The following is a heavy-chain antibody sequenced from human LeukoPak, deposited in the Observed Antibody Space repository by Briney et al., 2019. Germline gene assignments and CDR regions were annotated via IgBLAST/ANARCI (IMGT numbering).Heavy chain of an antibody. CDR2: ISSSSSYI. J-gene: IGHJ4*02. D-gene: IGHD6-13*01. V-gene: IGHV3-21*01. Sequence: PGGSLRLSCAASGFTFSSYSMNWVRQAPGKGLEWVSSISSSSSYIYYADSVKGRFAISRDNAKNSLYLQMNSLRAEDTAVYYCASFIAAAGFDCWGQGTLVTVSS. CDR3: ASFIAAAGFDC. CDR1: GFTFSSYS.